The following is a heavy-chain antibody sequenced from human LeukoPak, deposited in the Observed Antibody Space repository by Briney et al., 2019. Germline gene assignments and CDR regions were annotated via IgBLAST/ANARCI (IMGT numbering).Heavy chain of an antibody. CDR1: GYTLISYG. Sequence: ASVKVSCKASGYTLISYGISWVRQAPGQGLEWMGWISTYNDNTDYAQKFHGRVTMTTDTSTSTAYMELRSLTSDDTAVYYCARCSLTCYSLAHWGQGTLVTVSS. D-gene: IGHD2-15*01. CDR2: ISTYNDNT. V-gene: IGHV1-18*01. CDR3: ARCSLTCYSLAH. J-gene: IGHJ5*02.